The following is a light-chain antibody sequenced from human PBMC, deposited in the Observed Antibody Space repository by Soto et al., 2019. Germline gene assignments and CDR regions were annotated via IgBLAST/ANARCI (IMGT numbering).Light chain of an antibody. V-gene: IGLV2-8*01. CDR3: SSYAGSNNYV. Sequence: QSALTQPPSASGSPGQSVTISCTGTSSDIGGYNYVSWYQQHPGKAPKLMIYEVSQRPSGVPDRFSGSKSGNTASLTVSGLRAEDEADYCCSSYAGSNNYVFGAGTKLTVL. CDR2: EVS. CDR1: SSDIGGYNY. J-gene: IGLJ1*01.